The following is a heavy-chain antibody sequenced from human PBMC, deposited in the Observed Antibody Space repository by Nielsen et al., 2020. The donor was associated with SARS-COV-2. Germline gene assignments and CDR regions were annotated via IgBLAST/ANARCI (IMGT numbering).Heavy chain of an antibody. V-gene: IGHV3-7*01. Sequence: GESLKISCAASGFTFSSYWMSWVRQAPGKGLEWVANIKQDGSEKYYVDSVKGRFTISRDNAKNSLYLQMNSLRAEDTAVYYCARDPPRGYDSSDWGVDYWGQGTLVTVSS. CDR3: ARDPPRGYDSSDWGVDY. CDR2: IKQDGSEK. J-gene: IGHJ4*02. CDR1: GFTFSSYW. D-gene: IGHD3-22*01.